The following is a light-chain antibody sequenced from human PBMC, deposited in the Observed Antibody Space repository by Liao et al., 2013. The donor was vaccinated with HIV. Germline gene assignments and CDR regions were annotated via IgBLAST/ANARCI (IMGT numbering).Light chain of an antibody. CDR2: EDT. Sequence: SYVLTQPPSVSVPPGQTATFTCSGDRLGDKYASWYQQKSGQSPVLVIYEDTKRPAGIPERFSGSSSGTKVTLTISGVQAEDEADYYCQSADSSDTHVVFGGGTKLTVL. CDR1: RLGDKY. CDR3: QSADSSDTHVV. J-gene: IGLJ2*01. V-gene: IGLV3-25*03.